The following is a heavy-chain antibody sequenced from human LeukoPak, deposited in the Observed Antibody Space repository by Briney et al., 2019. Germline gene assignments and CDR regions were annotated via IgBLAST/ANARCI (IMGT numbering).Heavy chain of an antibody. J-gene: IGHJ5*02. CDR2: ILNDGSNK. Sequence: GGSLRLSCAASGFTFSSYAMHWVRQAPGKGLEWVGVILNDGSNKYHADSVRGRFTIARDNTKNTLYLQMNSLRTEDTAVYHCARDLPSGTSGFVFDPWGQGTLVTVSS. V-gene: IGHV3-30*04. CDR3: ARDLPSGTSGFVFDP. CDR1: GFTFSSYA. D-gene: IGHD5-12*01.